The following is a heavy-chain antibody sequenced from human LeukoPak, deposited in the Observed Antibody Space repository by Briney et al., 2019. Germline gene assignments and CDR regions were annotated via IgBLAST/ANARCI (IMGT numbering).Heavy chain of an antibody. CDR1: GGTFSSYA. Sequence: ASVKVSCKASGGTFSSYAISWVRQAPGQGLEWMGRIIPIFGIANYAQKFQGRVTITADKSTSTAYMELSSLRSEDTAVYYCARSPLAAAGIYYYYGMDVWGQGTTVTVSS. CDR2: IIPIFGIA. CDR3: ARSPLAAAGIYYYYGMDV. J-gene: IGHJ6*02. D-gene: IGHD6-13*01. V-gene: IGHV1-69*04.